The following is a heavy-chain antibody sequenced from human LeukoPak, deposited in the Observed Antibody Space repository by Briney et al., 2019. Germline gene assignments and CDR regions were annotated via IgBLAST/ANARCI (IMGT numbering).Heavy chain of an antibody. CDR3: ARVSFGGPTVVTPGVFRVNWFDP. Sequence: PSETLSLTCTVSGGSISSTNYYWGWIRQPPGKGLEWIGYIYYSGSTNYNPSLKSRVTISVDTSKNQFSLKLSSVTAADTAVYYCARVSFGGPTVVTPGVFRVNWFDPWGQGTLVTVSS. J-gene: IGHJ5*02. CDR1: GGSISSTNYY. D-gene: IGHD4-23*01. CDR2: IYYSGST. V-gene: IGHV4-61*05.